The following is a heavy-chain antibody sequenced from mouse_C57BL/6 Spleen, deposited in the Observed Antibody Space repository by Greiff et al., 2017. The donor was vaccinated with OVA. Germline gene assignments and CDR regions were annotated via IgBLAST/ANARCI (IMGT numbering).Heavy chain of an antibody. Sequence: VQLQQSGAELVKPGASVKLSCKASGYTFTSYWMHWVKQRPGQGLEWIGMIHPNSGSTNYNEKFKSKATLTVDKSSSTAYMQLSSLTSEDSAVYYCARWYGNDWYFDVWGTGTTVTVSS. CDR3: ARWYGNDWYFDV. D-gene: IGHD2-10*02. J-gene: IGHJ1*03. CDR2: IHPNSGST. V-gene: IGHV1-64*01. CDR1: GYTFTSYW.